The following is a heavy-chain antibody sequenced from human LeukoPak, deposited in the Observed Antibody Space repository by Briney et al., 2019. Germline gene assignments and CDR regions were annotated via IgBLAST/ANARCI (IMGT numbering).Heavy chain of an antibody. Sequence: GGSLRLSCAASGFTFSSYAMSWVRQAPGKGLEWVSAISGSGGSTYYADSVKGRFTISRDNSKNTLYLQMNSLIAEDTAVYYCAKDQDVVVPAAIGTLFDYWGQGTLVTVSS. CDR1: GFTFSSYA. D-gene: IGHD2-2*01. V-gene: IGHV3-23*01. CDR3: AKDQDVVVPAAIGTLFDY. CDR2: ISGSGGST. J-gene: IGHJ4*02.